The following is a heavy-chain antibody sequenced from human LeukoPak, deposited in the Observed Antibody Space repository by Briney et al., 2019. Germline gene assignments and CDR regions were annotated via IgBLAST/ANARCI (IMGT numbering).Heavy chain of an antibody. V-gene: IGHV4-59*01. CDR1: GGSISSYY. Sequence: SETLSLTCTVSGGSISSYYWSWIRQPPGKGLEWIGYIYYSGSTNYNPSLKSRVTISVDTSKNQFSLELSSVTAADTAVYYCARDGCSGGSCYRDYYGMDVWGQGTTVTVSS. CDR2: IYYSGST. D-gene: IGHD2-15*01. J-gene: IGHJ6*02. CDR3: ARDGCSGGSCYRDYYGMDV.